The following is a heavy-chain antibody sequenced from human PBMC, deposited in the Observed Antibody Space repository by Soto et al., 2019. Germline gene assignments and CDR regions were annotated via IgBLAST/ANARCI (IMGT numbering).Heavy chain of an antibody. CDR2: IYHSGST. Sequence: TLSLTCSVSGVSISSSNWWSWVRQPPGKGLEWIGEIYHSGSTNYNPSLKSRVTISVDKSKNQFSLKLSSVAAAGTAVYYCARRTSGGWYYYGMDVWGQGTTVTVSS. D-gene: IGHD6-19*01. J-gene: IGHJ6*02. CDR1: GVSISSSNW. CDR3: ARRTSGGWYYYGMDV. V-gene: IGHV4-4*02.